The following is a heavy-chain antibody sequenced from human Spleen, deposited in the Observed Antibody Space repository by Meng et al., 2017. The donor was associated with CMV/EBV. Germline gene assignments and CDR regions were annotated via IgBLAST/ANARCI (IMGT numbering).Heavy chain of an antibody. CDR3: ARAGAAVTTNFDF. J-gene: IGHJ4*02. CDR1: GYHLDMYG. D-gene: IGHD4-17*01. V-gene: IGHV1-18*01. Sequence: CKASGYHLDMYGITLVRPDPGHGLEWVGWVSAENGDTDYGQKFQGRVTVTADTFPHTAYMEMRSLRSDDSAMYYCARAGAAVTTNFDFWGQGTLVTVSS. CDR2: VSAENGDT.